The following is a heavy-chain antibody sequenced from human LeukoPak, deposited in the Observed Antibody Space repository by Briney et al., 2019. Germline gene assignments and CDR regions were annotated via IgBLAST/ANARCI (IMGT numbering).Heavy chain of an antibody. V-gene: IGHV3-30*14. D-gene: IGHD1-14*01. CDR2: ISYDGRDK. Sequence: GGSLRLSCAASGFTFSTYAMHWVRQAPGKGLEWVTVISYDGRDKKYVDSVKGRFSISRDNSKNTLYLQMNSLRAEDTAVYYCARDRYFGYWGQGTLVTVSS. J-gene: IGHJ4*02. CDR1: GFTFSTYA. CDR3: ARDRYFGY.